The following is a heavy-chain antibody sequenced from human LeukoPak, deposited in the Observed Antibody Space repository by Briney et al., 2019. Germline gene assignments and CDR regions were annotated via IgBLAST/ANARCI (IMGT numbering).Heavy chain of an antibody. CDR3: ARGPAPLLSSGWYGKHYYYYYMDV. V-gene: IGHV4-39*07. D-gene: IGHD6-19*01. CDR1: GGSISSSSYY. J-gene: IGHJ6*03. CDR2: IYYSGST. Sequence: TSETLSLTCTVSGGSISSSSYYWGWIRQPPGKGLEWIGSIYYSGSTYYNPSLKSRVTISVDTSKNQFSLKLSSVTAADTAVYYCARGPAPLLSSGWYGKHYYYYYMDVWGKGTTVTVSS.